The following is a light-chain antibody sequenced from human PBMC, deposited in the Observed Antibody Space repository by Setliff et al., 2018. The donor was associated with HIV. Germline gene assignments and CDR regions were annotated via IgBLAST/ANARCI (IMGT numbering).Light chain of an antibody. J-gene: IGLJ1*01. CDR2: EVS. V-gene: IGLV2-14*01. CDR1: SSDVGSYNS. CDR3: SSYTSSGYV. Sequence: QSALTQPASVSGSPGQSITISRTGTSSDVGSYNSVSWFQQHPGKAPKLMIYEVSDRPSGVSNRFSGSNSGNTASLTISGLQAEDEADYYCSSYTSSGYVFGTGTKGTVL.